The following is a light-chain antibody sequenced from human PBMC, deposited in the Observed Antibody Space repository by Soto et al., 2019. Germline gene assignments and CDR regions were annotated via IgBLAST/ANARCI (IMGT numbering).Light chain of an antibody. CDR3: QQYKTWPRT. Sequence: EVVMTQSPDSLSVSPGERATLSCRASQSVSSNLAWYQQKLGQAPRLLIYGASTRATGISARFSGSGSGTEFTLTISSLQAEDSAIYYCQQYKTWPRTFGQGTRVEIK. J-gene: IGKJ1*01. CDR2: GAS. V-gene: IGKV3-15*01. CDR1: QSVSSN.